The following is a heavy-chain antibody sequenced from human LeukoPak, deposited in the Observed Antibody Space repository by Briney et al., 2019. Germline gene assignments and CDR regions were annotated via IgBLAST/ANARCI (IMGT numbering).Heavy chain of an antibody. CDR2: INPNSGGT. CDR1: GYTFTGYY. J-gene: IGHJ4*02. V-gene: IGHV1-2*02. Sequence: GASVKVSCKASGYTFTGYYMHWVRQAPGQGLEWMGWINPNSGGTNYAQKFQGRVTMTRDTSISTAYMELSRLRSDDTAVYYCAREGEDMATITGFDYWGQGTLVTVSS. D-gene: IGHD5-24*01. CDR3: AREGEDMATITGFDY.